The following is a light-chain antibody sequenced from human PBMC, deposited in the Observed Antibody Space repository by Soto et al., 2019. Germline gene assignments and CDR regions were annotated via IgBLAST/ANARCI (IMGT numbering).Light chain of an antibody. CDR3: SAWDDRLNEGV. Sequence: QLVLTQPPSASGTPGQRVTLSCSGSTSNIGSNSVNWYQQLPGTAPKLLIFSNNQRPSGVPDRFSGSKSGTSASLAISGLQSEDEADYYCSAWDDRLNEGVFGPGTKVTVL. J-gene: IGLJ1*01. V-gene: IGLV1-44*01. CDR1: TSNIGSNS. CDR2: SNN.